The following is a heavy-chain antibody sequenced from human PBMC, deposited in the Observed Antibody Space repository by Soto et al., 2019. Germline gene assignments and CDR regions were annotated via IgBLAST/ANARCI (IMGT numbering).Heavy chain of an antibody. Sequence: GASVKVSCKASGGTFSSYAISWVRQAPGQGLEWMGGIIPIFGTANYAQKFQGRVTITADESTSTAYMELSSLRSEDTAVYYCARGRDGYIEEPYYYYGMDVWGQGTTVTVPS. CDR1: GGTFSSYA. J-gene: IGHJ6*02. D-gene: IGHD5-12*01. CDR2: IIPIFGTA. CDR3: ARGRDGYIEEPYYYYGMDV. V-gene: IGHV1-69*13.